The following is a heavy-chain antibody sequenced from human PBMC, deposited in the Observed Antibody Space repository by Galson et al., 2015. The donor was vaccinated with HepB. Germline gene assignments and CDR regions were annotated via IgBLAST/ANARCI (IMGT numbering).Heavy chain of an antibody. CDR1: GDSVSSKGAA. D-gene: IGHD6-25*01. CDR2: TFYRSKWYN. J-gene: IGHJ4*02. CDR3: ARDRSGWKHFDS. Sequence: CAISGDSVSSKGAAWNWIRQSPSRGLEWLGRTFYRSKWYNDYAGSVQSRITINPDVSKNQFSLQLNFVTPDDTAMYYCARDRSGWKHFDSWGQGTLVTVSS. V-gene: IGHV6-1*01.